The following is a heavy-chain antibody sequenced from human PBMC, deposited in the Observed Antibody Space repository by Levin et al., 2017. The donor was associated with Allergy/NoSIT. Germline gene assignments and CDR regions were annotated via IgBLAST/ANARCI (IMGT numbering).Heavy chain of an antibody. D-gene: IGHD1-1*01. CDR1: GFTFNSYA. CDR2: ISSDGSNK. Sequence: PGGSLRLSCADSGFTFNSYAMHWVRQAPGKGLEWVAVISSDGSNKYYADSVKGRFTISRDNTKNTLYLQMNSLRVEDTAVYYCARVEGRVFDYWGQGTLVTVSS. CDR3: ARVEGRVFDY. J-gene: IGHJ4*02. V-gene: IGHV3-30-3*01.